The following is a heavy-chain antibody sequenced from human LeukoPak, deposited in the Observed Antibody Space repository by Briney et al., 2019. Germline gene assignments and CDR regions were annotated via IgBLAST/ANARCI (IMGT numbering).Heavy chain of an antibody. D-gene: IGHD3-16*02. CDR1: GFTFSSYS. Sequence: PGGSLRLSCAASGFTFSSYSMNWVRQAPGKGLEWVSYISSSSSTIYYADSVKGRFTISRDNAKNTLYLQMNSLRAEDTAVYYCAKRSVWGSYRYLDYWGQGTLVTVSS. CDR2: ISSSSSTI. CDR3: AKRSVWGSYRYLDY. V-gene: IGHV3-48*01. J-gene: IGHJ4*02.